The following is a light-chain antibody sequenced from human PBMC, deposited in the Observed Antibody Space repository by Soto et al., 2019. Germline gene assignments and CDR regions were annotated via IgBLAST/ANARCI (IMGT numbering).Light chain of an antibody. CDR2: EGS. J-gene: IGLJ1*01. CDR1: NSDVGSYNL. CDR3: CSYAGISTLYV. Sequence: QSALTQPASVSGSPGQSITISCTGTNSDVGSYNLVSWYRQHPGKAPKLMIYEGSKRPSGVSNRFSGSKSGNTASLTISGLQAEDEADYYCCSYAGISTLYVFGTGTKLTVL. V-gene: IGLV2-23*01.